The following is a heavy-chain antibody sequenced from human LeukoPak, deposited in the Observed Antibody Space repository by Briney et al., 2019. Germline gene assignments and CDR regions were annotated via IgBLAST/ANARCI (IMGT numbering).Heavy chain of an antibody. CDR2: ISSSGSTI. J-gene: IGHJ6*04. CDR3: AELGITMIGGV. D-gene: IGHD3-10*02. Sequence: GGSLRLSCAASGFTFSSYEMNWVRQAPGKGLEGVSYISSSGSTIYYADSVKGGFTISRDNAKNSLYLQMNSLRAEDTAVYYCAELGITMIGGVWGKGTTVTISS. V-gene: IGHV3-48*03. CDR1: GFTFSSYE.